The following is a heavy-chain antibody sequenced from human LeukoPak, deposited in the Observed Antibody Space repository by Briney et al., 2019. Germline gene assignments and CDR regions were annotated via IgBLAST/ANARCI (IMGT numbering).Heavy chain of an antibody. V-gene: IGHV4-59*01. CDR2: IYYSGST. J-gene: IGHJ4*02. Sequence: SETLSLTCTVSGGSISNYYWSWIRQPPGKGLEWIGYIYYSGSTNYNPSLKSRVTISVDTSKNQFSLKLTSVTAADTAVYYCASSRGYYDSSGYFDYWGQGTLVTVSS. D-gene: IGHD3-22*01. CDR1: GGSISNYY. CDR3: ASSRGYYDSSGYFDY.